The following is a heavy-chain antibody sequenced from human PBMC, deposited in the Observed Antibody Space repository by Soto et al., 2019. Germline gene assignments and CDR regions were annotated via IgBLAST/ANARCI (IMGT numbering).Heavy chain of an antibody. CDR2: IKTDGTIT. CDR3: ARNWNGVDY. Sequence: EVQLVESGGGLVQPGESLRLSCEASGFAFSNYWMHWVRQAPGKRPVWISRIKTDGTITNYADYVKGRFSVSRDNAKNTLFLQMNSLTVEDTAVYYCARNWNGVDYWGQGTLVTVSS. V-gene: IGHV3-74*01. D-gene: IGHD1-1*01. J-gene: IGHJ4*02. CDR1: GFAFSNYW.